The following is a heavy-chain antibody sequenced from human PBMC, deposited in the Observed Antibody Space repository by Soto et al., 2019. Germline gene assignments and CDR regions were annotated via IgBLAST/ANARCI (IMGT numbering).Heavy chain of an antibody. V-gene: IGHV6-1*01. J-gene: IGHJ4*02. CDR3: ARTLRGRGVKYFDD. D-gene: IGHD3-10*01. Sequence: SQTLSLTCAISGDSVSNNSVAWNWVRQSLSRGLEWLGRTYYRSKWHYDYAPSVRSRITINPDTSKNHFSLQLNSVSPEDAAVYYCARTLRGRGVKYFDDWGQGTLVTVSS. CDR2: TYYRSKWHY. CDR1: GDSVSNNSVA.